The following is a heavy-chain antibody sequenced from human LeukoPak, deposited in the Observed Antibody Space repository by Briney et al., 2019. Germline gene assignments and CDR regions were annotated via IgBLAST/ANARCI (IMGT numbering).Heavy chain of an antibody. J-gene: IGHJ4*02. D-gene: IGHD3-22*01. CDR1: GFTFSSYG. CDR2: IRYDGSNK. CDR3: AKDPANYYDSSGYFDY. V-gene: IGHV3-30*02. Sequence: GGSLRLSCAASGFTFSSYGMHWVRQAPGKGLEWVAFIRYDGSNKYYADSVKGRFTISRGNSKNTLYLQMNSLRAEDTAVYYCAKDPANYYDSSGYFDYWGQGTPVTVSS.